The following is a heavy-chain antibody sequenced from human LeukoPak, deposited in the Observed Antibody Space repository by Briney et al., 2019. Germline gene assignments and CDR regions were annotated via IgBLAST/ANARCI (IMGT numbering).Heavy chain of an antibody. Sequence: GGSLRLSCAASGFTFSSYSMNWVRQASGKGLEWVSSISSSSSYIYYADSVKGRFTISRDNAKNSLYLQMNSLRAEDTAVYYCASGYYDILTGYYMGFDYWGQGTLVTVSS. V-gene: IGHV3-21*01. D-gene: IGHD3-9*01. CDR1: GFTFSSYS. J-gene: IGHJ4*02. CDR3: ASGYYDILTGYYMGFDY. CDR2: ISSSSSYI.